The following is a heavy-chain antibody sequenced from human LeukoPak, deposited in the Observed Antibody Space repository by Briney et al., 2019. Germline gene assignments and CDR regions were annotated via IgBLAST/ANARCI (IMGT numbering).Heavy chain of an antibody. Sequence: GGSLRLSCAASGFTFNDYAMHWVRQAPGKGLEWVSGIGWNSGGIGYADSVKGRFTISRDNAKNSLYLQMNSQRGYSGYDYGGEAFDFWGQGTMVTVSS. CDR1: GFTFNDYA. V-gene: IGHV3-9*01. CDR3: EAFDF. CDR2: IGWNSGGI. D-gene: IGHD5-12*01. J-gene: IGHJ3*01.